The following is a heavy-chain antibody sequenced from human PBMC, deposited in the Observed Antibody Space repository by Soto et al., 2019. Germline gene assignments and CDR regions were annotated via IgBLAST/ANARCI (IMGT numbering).Heavy chain of an antibody. V-gene: IGHV3-23*01. CDR2: ISGSGSPT. Sequence: EVQLLESGAGLGQPGGSLRLSCAASGFSFSSYAMTWVRQAPGRGLEWVSAISGSGSPTYYADSVKGRFTISRDNSKNTLYLQMNSVRADDTAVYYCARDMSGGTYNYYYGMDVWGQGTTVTVSS. J-gene: IGHJ6*02. CDR1: GFSFSSYA. D-gene: IGHD1-26*01. CDR3: ARDMSGGTYNYYYGMDV.